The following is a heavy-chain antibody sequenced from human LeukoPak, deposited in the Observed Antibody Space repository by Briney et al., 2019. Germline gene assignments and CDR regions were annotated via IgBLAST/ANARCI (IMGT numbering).Heavy chain of an antibody. CDR2: INHIGST. J-gene: IGHJ4*02. CDR1: GGSFSGYC. V-gene: IGHV4-34*01. D-gene: IGHD2-2*01. CDR3: ARASDDCSSTSWWPGGRYYFDY. Sequence: SEALSLTCVVSGGSFSGYCWHWIRQPPGKGLDWMGEINHIGSTNYKPSLKSGVTISVDTSKHQLSLKLTSVTAADTAVYYFARASDDCSSTSWWPGGRYYFDYWGQGTLVTVSS.